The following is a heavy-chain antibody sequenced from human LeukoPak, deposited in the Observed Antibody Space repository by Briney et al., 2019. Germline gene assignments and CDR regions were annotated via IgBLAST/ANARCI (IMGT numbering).Heavy chain of an antibody. Sequence: GGSLRLSCAASGFIFSGSALHWVRQASGKGLEWVGRIRGKANNYATGYAESVKGRFTISRDDSKNMVHLEMNNLKTEDTGVYSCRGAGDYLAYYYLDVWGKGTTVIVSS. D-gene: IGHD4-17*01. J-gene: IGHJ6*03. CDR1: GFIFSGSA. CDR2: IRGKANNYAT. CDR3: RGAGDYLAYYYLDV. V-gene: IGHV3-73*01.